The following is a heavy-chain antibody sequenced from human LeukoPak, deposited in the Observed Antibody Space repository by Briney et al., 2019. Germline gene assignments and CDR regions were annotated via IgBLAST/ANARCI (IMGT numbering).Heavy chain of an antibody. CDR2: INWNGGST. Sequence: GGSLRLSCAASGFTFDDYGMSWVRQAPGKGLEWVSGINWNGGSTGYADSVKGRFTISRDNAKNSLYLQMNSLRAEDTALYYCARSYYESSGYPPTSFDYWGQGTLVTASS. CDR1: GFTFDDYG. D-gene: IGHD3-22*01. V-gene: IGHV3-20*04. J-gene: IGHJ4*02. CDR3: ARSYYESSGYPPTSFDY.